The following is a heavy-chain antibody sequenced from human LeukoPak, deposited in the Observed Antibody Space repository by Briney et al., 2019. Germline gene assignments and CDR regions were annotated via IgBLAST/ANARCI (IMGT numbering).Heavy chain of an antibody. J-gene: IGHJ5*02. CDR3: ARAHIVVVTAIPKGNWFDP. V-gene: IGHV4-34*01. Sequence: SETLSLTCAVYGGSFSGYYWSWIRQPPGKGLEWIGSIYYSGSTYYNPSLKSRVTISVDTSKNQFSLKLSSVTAADTAVYYCARAHIVVVTAIPKGNWFDPWGQGTLVTVSS. D-gene: IGHD2-21*02. CDR1: GGSFSGYY. CDR2: IYYSGST.